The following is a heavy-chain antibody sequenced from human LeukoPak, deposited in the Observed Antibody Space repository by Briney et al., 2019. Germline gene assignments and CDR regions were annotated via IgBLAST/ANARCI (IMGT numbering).Heavy chain of an antibody. CDR2: IYYSGST. CDR1: GGSISSYY. CDR3: ARWDYDFWSGDAFDI. D-gene: IGHD3-3*01. Sequence: SETLALTCTVSGGSISSYYWSWIRQPPGKGLQWIGYIYYSGSTNYNPSLKSRVTISVDTSKNQFSLKLSSVTAAHTAVYYCARWDYDFWSGDAFDIWGQGTMVTVSS. J-gene: IGHJ3*02. V-gene: IGHV4-59*01.